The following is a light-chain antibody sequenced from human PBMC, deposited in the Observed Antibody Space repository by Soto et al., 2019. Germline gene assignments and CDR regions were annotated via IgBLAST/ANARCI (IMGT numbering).Light chain of an antibody. J-gene: IGLJ1*01. Sequence: QSVLTQPASVSGSPGQWITMSCTGTSSDIGNFNLVSWYQQHPGKAPKLIIYEGSKRASGVSNRFSGSKSGNTASLTISGLQAEDETGYYCFSYAGTNNYVFGTGTKVTVL. CDR3: FSYAGTNNYV. CDR2: EGS. V-gene: IGLV2-23*01. CDR1: SSDIGNFNL.